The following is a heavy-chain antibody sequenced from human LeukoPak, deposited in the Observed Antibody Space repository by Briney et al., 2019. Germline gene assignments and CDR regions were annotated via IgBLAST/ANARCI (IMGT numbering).Heavy chain of an antibody. CDR3: AKLAKYFYGSETYYFFEH. J-gene: IGHJ4*02. V-gene: IGHV3-48*03. Sequence: GGSLRLSCAAYGFTFSSYEMNWVRQAPGKGLEWVSYISSSGSSIYYADSVKGRFTISRDNAKNSLYLQMNSLRVEDTAVYYCAKLAKYFYGSETYYFFEHWGQGTPVTASS. CDR2: ISSSGSSI. D-gene: IGHD3-10*01. CDR1: GFTFSSYE.